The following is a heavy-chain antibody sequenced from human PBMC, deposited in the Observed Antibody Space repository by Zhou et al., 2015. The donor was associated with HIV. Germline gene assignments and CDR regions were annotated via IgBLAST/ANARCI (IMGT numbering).Heavy chain of an antibody. CDR1: GGTFSSYT. J-gene: IGHJ3*02. V-gene: IGHV1-69*08. CDR2: IIPILGIA. Sequence: QVQLVQSGAEVKKPGSSVKVSCKASGGTFSSYTISWVRQAPGQGLEWMGRIIPILGIANYAQKFQGRVTITADKSTSTAYMELSSLRSEDTAVYYCARERGRSSGYYYDAFDIWGQGTMVTVSS. CDR3: ARERGRSSGYYYDAFDI. D-gene: IGHD3-22*01.